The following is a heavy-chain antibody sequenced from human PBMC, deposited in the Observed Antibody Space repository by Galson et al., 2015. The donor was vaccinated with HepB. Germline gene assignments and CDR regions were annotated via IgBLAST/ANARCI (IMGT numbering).Heavy chain of an antibody. CDR2: ISAYNGNT. V-gene: IGHV1-18*01. J-gene: IGHJ4*02. CDR1: GYTFTSYG. D-gene: IGHD6-19*01. CDR3: ARDTPALAVAVLAPTDY. Sequence: SVKVSCKASGYTFTSYGISWVRQAPGQGLEWMGWISAYNGNTNYAQKLQGRVTMTTDTSTSTAYMELRSLRSDDTAVYYCARDTPALAVAVLAPTDYWGQGTLVTVSS.